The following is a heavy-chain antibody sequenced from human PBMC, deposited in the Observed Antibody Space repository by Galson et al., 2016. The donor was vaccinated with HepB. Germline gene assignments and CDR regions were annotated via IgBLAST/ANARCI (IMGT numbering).Heavy chain of an antibody. J-gene: IGHJ6*02. V-gene: IGHV4-31*03. D-gene: IGHD3-16*01. CDR2: IYYSGST. CDR1: NGSIISNSYY. Sequence: TLSLTCSVSNGSIISNSYYWGWIRQPPGKGLEWIGYIYYSGSTNYNPSLKSRVTISTDTSTNQFSLNLSSVTAADTAVYHCARDRISFGGGLDVWGQGTTVTVSS. CDR3: ARDRISFGGGLDV.